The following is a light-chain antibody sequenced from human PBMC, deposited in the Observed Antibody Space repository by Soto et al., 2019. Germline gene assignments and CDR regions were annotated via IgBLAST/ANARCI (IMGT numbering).Light chain of an antibody. CDR3: CAYAGSNSVL. Sequence: QSALTQPASVSGSPGQSITISCTGTNSDVGSYYVVSWYQQHPGKAPKLLIYEGTKRPSGASNRFSGSQSGNTASLTISGLQAEDEADYYCCAYAGSNSVLFGGGTKVTVL. J-gene: IGLJ2*01. V-gene: IGLV2-23*01. CDR2: EGT. CDR1: NSDVGSYYV.